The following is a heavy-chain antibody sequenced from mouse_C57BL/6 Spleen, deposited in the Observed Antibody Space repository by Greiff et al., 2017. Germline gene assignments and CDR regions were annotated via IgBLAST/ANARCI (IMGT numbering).Heavy chain of an antibody. V-gene: IGHV1-26*01. CDR2: INPNNGGT. Sequence: VQLKESGPELVKPGASVKISCKASGYTFTDYYMNWVKQSHGKSLEWIGDINPNNGGTSYNQKFKGKATLTVDKSSSTAYMELRSLTSEDSAVYYCARDYYGSSFWYFDVCGTGTTVTVSS. CDR3: ARDYYGSSFWYFDV. J-gene: IGHJ1*03. CDR1: GYTFTDYY. D-gene: IGHD1-1*01.